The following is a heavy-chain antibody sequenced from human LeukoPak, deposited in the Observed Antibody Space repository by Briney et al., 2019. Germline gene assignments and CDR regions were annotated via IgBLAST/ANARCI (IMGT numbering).Heavy chain of an antibody. CDR2: IIPIFGTA. Sequence: SVKVSCKASGGTFSSYAISWVRQAPGQGLEWMGGIIPIFGTANYAQKFQGRVTIAADESTSTAYMELSSLRSEDTAVYYCARDLQGDGSNDYWGQGTLVTVSS. V-gene: IGHV1-69*13. J-gene: IGHJ4*02. CDR3: ARDLQGDGSNDY. D-gene: IGHD5-24*01. CDR1: GGTFSSYA.